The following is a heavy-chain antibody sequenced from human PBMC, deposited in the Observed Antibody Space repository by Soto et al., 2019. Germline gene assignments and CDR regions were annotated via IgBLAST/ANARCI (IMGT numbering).Heavy chain of an antibody. V-gene: IGHV3-33*01. D-gene: IGHD2-15*01. J-gene: IGHJ4*02. Sequence: QVQLVESGGGVVQPGRSLRLSCAASGFTFSSYGMHWVRQAPGKGLEWVAGIWYDGSNNYYADSVKGRFTISRDNSKNTLYLHMNSLRAEDTAVYYCAREGLGYCSGGSCQFDYWGQGTLVTVSS. CDR2: IWYDGSNN. CDR3: AREGLGYCSGGSCQFDY. CDR1: GFTFSSYG.